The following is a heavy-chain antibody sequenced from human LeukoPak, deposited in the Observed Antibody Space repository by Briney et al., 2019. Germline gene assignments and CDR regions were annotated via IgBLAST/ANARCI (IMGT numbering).Heavy chain of an antibody. CDR3: ARDQLELLSPFDY. CDR1: RGTFSSYA. J-gene: IGHJ4*02. CDR2: ISAHNGNT. V-gene: IGHV1-18*01. Sequence: ASVKVSCKASRGTFSSYAISWVRQAPGQGLEWMGWISAHNGNTNYAQKLQGRVTMTTDTSTSTAYMELRSLRSDDTAVYYCARDQLELLSPFDYWGQGTLVTVSS. D-gene: IGHD1-7*01.